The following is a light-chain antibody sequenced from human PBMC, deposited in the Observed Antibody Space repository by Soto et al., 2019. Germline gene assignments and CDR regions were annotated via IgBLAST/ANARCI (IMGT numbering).Light chain of an antibody. V-gene: IGLV1-44*01. CDR3: PAWDDSLNGFWV. J-gene: IGLJ3*02. CDR1: SSNIGSNT. CDR2: SNN. Sequence: QSVLTQPPSASGTPGQRVTISCSGSSSNIGSNTVNWYQQLPGTAPKLLIYSNNQRPSGVPDRFSGSKSGTSASLAISGLQSEDEADYYCPAWDDSLNGFWVFGGGTQLTVL.